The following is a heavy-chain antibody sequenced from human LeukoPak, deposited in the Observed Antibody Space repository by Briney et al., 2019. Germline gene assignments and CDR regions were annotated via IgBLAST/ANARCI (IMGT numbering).Heavy chain of an antibody. D-gene: IGHD3-3*01. J-gene: IGHJ4*02. CDR3: ASLQSGYYFVSY. CDR1: GASISSGNYY. Sequence: PSETLSLTCAVSGASISSGNYYWSWIRQNPGKDLEWIGYIYYSGSTDYNPSLKSRVTTSLDTSKNQFSLDLRSVTAADTAIYYCASLQSGYYFVSYWGQGTLVTVSS. V-gene: IGHV4-31*11. CDR2: IYYSGST.